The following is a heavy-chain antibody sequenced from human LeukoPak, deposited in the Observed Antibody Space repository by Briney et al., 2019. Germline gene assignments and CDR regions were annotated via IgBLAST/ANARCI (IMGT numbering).Heavy chain of an antibody. Sequence: GGSLRLSCAAFGFTFSSYWMNWVRQAPGKGLVWVSRIASDGSSTTYADSVKGRFSISRDNAKDTLYLQMNSLRVEDTAVYYCARGRPHGNDYWGQGTLVTVSS. J-gene: IGHJ4*02. V-gene: IGHV3-74*01. D-gene: IGHD4-23*01. CDR1: GFTFSSYW. CDR3: ARGRPHGNDY. CDR2: IASDGSST.